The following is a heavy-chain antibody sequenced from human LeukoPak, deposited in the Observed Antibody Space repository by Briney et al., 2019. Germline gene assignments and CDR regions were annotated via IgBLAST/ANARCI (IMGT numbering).Heavy chain of an antibody. Sequence: SQTLSLTCTVSGGSISSGSYYWSWIRQPAGKGLEWIGRIYTSGSTNYNPSLKSRVTISVDTSKNQFSLKLSSVTAADTAVYYCARGTIFGTPYYYYMDVWGKGTTVTVSS. CDR3: ARGTIFGTPYYYYMDV. CDR2: IYTSGST. V-gene: IGHV4-61*02. J-gene: IGHJ6*03. D-gene: IGHD3-3*01. CDR1: GGSISSGSYY.